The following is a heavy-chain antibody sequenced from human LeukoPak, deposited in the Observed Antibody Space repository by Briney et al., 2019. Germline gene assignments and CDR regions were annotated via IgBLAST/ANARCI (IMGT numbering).Heavy chain of an antibody. J-gene: IGHJ4*02. CDR2: ISSSSSYI. Sequence: GGSLRLSCAASGFTFSSYIMNWVRQAPGKGLEWVSSISSSSSYIYYADSVKGRFTISRDNAKNSLYLQMNSLRAEDTAVYYCAKDRGGRLGGFDYWGQGTLVTVSS. V-gene: IGHV3-21*01. CDR3: AKDRGGRLGGFDY. D-gene: IGHD2-15*01. CDR1: GFTFSSYI.